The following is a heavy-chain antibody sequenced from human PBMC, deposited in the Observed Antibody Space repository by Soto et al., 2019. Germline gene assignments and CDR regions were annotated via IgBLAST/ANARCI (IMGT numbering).Heavy chain of an antibody. V-gene: IGHV3-30*18. CDR3: AKKVGGYSHYYYGMDS. CDR1: GFTFSSYG. D-gene: IGHD1-26*01. J-gene: IGHJ6*02. Sequence: QVQLVESGGGVVQPGRSLRLSCAASGFTFSSYGMHWVRQAPGKGLEWVAVISYDGSNKYYADSVKGRFTISRDNSKNTVYLQMNSRRAEDTAVYHCAKKVGGYSHYYYGMDSWGQGTTVTVSS. CDR2: ISYDGSNK.